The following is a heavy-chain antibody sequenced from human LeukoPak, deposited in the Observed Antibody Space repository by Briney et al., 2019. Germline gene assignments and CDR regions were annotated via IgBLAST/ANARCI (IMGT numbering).Heavy chain of an antibody. CDR1: GFTFSTYT. J-gene: IGHJ4*02. Sequence: GGSLTLSCAASGFTFSTYTMNWVRQAPGKGLEWVSFISSSSSYMYYADSVKGRFTISRDNTEKSLYLQMNSLRAEDTAVYYCARDFSGYDYNFDYWGQGTLVTVSS. CDR3: ARDFSGYDYNFDY. CDR2: ISSSSSYM. D-gene: IGHD5-12*01. V-gene: IGHV3-21*01.